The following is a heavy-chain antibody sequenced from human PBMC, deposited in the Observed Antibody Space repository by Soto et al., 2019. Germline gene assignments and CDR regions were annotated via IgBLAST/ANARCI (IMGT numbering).Heavy chain of an antibody. CDR3: ARGDYDSRNNYFDY. D-gene: IGHD3-22*01. CDR2: IYYSGST. V-gene: IGHV4-31*03. Sequence: SETLSLTCTVSGGSISSGGYYWSWIRQHPGKGLEWIGYIYYSGSTYYNPSLKSRVTISVDTSKNQFSLKLSSVTAADTAVYYCARGDYDSRNNYFDYWGQGTLVTVSS. CDR1: GGSISSGGYY. J-gene: IGHJ4*02.